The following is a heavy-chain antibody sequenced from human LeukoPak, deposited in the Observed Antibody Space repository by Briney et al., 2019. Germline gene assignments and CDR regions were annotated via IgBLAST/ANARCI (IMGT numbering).Heavy chain of an antibody. CDR1: GGSISSSSYY. CDR2: IYYSGST. CDR3: AVSWFGTPRPYYYYYMDV. V-gene: IGHV4-39*07. D-gene: IGHD3-10*01. Sequence: SETLSLTCTVSGGSISSSSYYWGWIRQPPGKGLEWIGSIYYSGSTYYNPSLKSRVTISVDTSKNQFSLKLNSVTAADTAVYYCAVSWFGTPRPYYYYYMDVWGKGTTVTVSS. J-gene: IGHJ6*03.